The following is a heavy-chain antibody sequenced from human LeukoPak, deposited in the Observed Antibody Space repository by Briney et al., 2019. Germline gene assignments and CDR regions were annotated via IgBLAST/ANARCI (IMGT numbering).Heavy chain of an antibody. V-gene: IGHV4-59*01. CDR3: ARSYGGNSAFDY. CDR2: IYYSGST. CDR1: GGSISSYY. Sequence: SESLSLTCTVSGGSISSYYWSWIRQPPGKGLEWIGYIYYSGSTNYNPSLKSRVTISVDTSKNQFSLKLSSVTAADTAVYYCARSYGGNSAFDYWGQGTLVTVSS. D-gene: IGHD4-23*01. J-gene: IGHJ4*02.